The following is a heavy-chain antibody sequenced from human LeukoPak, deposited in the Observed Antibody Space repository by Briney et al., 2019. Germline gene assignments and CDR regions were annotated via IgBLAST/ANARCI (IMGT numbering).Heavy chain of an antibody. CDR1: GASITSGDYY. V-gene: IGHV4-30-4*01. CDR2: VCYSGRT. CDR3: VASLMEPPAFDY. D-gene: IGHD1-14*01. Sequence: SETLSLTCTVSGASITSGDYYWSWIRQPPGKGLEYIGYVCYSGRTYYSPSLKSRATISVDTSRNQFSLKLSSVTAVDTAVYYCVASLMEPPAFDYWGQGTLVTVSS. J-gene: IGHJ4*02.